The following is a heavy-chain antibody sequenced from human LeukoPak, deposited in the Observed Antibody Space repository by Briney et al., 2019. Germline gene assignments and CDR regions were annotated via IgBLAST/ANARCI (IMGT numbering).Heavy chain of an antibody. D-gene: IGHD4-11*01. J-gene: IGHJ5*02. CDR3: ARGPSPSNPNWFAP. CDR1: GYTFTAYY. Sequence: ASVKVSCKASGYTFTAYYMHWVRQAPGQGLEWMGRFDANSGGTNYAQKFQDGVTMTRDTSISTAYMELSRLRSDDTAVYYCARGPSPSNPNWFAPGGREPLVTVSS. V-gene: IGHV1-2*06. CDR2: FDANSGGT.